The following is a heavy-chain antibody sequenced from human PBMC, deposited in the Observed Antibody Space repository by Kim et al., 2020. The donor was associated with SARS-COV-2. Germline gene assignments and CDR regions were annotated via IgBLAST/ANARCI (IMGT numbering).Heavy chain of an antibody. V-gene: IGHV3-74*01. J-gene: IGHJ5*02. CDR3: ARESYYYDSSGYYSGWFDP. D-gene: IGHD3-22*01. Sequence: GRFTISRDNAKNTLYLQMNSLRAEDTAVYYCARESYYYDSSGYYSGWFDPWGQGTLVTVSS.